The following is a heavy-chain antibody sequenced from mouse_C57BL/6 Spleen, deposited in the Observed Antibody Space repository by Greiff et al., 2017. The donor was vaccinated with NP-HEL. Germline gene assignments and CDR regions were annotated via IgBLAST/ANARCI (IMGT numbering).Heavy chain of an antibody. Sequence: VQLQESGAELARPGASVKLSCKASGYTFTSYGISWVKQRPGQGLEWIGEIYPRSGNTYYNEKFKGKATLTADKSSSTAYMELRSLTSEDSAVYFCARSDSNSFAYWGQGTLVTVSA. CDR2: IYPRSGNT. V-gene: IGHV1-81*01. CDR1: GYTFTSYG. J-gene: IGHJ3*01. CDR3: ARSDSNSFAY. D-gene: IGHD2-5*01.